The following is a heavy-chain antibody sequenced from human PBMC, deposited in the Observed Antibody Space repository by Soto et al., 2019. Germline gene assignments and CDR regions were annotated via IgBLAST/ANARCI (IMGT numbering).Heavy chain of an antibody. CDR2: ISAYNGNT. CDR3: ARVVWVAARPYFDY. J-gene: IGHJ4*02. Sequence: ASVKVSCKASGYTFTSYGISWVRQAPGQGLEWMGWISAYNGNTNYAQKFQGRVTMTRDTSISTAYMELSRLRSDDTAVYYCARVVWVAARPYFDYWGQGTLVTVSS. D-gene: IGHD6-6*01. V-gene: IGHV1-18*04. CDR1: GYTFTSYG.